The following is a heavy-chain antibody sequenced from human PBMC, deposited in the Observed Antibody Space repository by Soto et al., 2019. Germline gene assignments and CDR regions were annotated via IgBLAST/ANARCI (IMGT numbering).Heavy chain of an antibody. CDR3: ARGKAYYILTGYYFNLFDP. J-gene: IGHJ5*02. Sequence: GASVKVSCKASGYTFTSYGISWVRQAPGQGLEWMGWISAYNGNTNYAQKLQGRVTMTTDTSTSTAYMELRSLRSDDTAVYYCARGKAYYILTGYYFNLFDPWGQGTLVTVSS. V-gene: IGHV1-18*01. CDR2: ISAYNGNT. D-gene: IGHD3-9*01. CDR1: GYTFTSYG.